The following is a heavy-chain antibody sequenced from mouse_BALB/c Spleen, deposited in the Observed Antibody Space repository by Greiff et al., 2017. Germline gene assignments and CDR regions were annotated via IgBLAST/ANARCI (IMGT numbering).Heavy chain of an antibody. V-gene: IGHV1-31*01. CDR3: ARGCYRYEGAMDY. D-gene: IGHD2-14*01. CDR1: GYSFTGYY. Sequence: VQLQQSGPELVKPGASVKISCKASGYSFTGYYMHWVKQSHVKSLEWIGRINPYNGATSYNQNFKDKASLTVDKSSSTAYMELHSLTSEDSAVYYCARGCYRYEGAMDYWGQGTSVTVSS. CDR2: INPYNGAT. J-gene: IGHJ4*01.